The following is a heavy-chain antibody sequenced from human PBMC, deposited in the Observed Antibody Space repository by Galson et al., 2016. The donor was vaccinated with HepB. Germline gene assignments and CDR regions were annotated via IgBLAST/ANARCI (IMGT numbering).Heavy chain of an antibody. CDR3: AKGALQGGYYGFDV. CDR2: ISYDGSTK. V-gene: IGHV3-30*04. Sequence: SLRLSCAASGFTFSSYAMHWVRQAPGKGLEWVAVISYDGSTKYYGESVKGRFTISRDNSKNTLYLQMNSLRAEDTAVYYCAKGALQGGYYGFDVWGQGTTVTVSS. D-gene: IGHD1-26*01. J-gene: IGHJ6*02. CDR1: GFTFSSYA.